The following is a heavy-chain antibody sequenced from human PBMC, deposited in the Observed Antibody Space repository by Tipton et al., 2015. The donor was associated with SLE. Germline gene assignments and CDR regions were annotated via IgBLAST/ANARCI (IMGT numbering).Heavy chain of an antibody. Sequence: TLSLTCTVSGGSISSYYWSWIRQPPGKGLEWIGYIYYSGSTNYNPSLKSRVTISVDTSKNQFSLKLSSVTAADTAVYYCARCPTGGTNYWGQGTLVTVSS. V-gene: IGHV4-59*01. CDR3: ARCPTGGTNY. D-gene: IGHD3-16*01. J-gene: IGHJ4*02. CDR2: IYYSGST. CDR1: GGSISSYY.